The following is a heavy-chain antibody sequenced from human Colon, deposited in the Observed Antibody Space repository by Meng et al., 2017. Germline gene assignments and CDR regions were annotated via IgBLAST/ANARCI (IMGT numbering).Heavy chain of an antibody. CDR2: INMYTGDP. D-gene: IGHD2-21*02. V-gene: IGHV7-4-1*02. J-gene: IGHJ4*02. Sequence: QVQLVQSGSELKKPGAPVKFSCKASGYSFRTYAINWVRQAPGQGLQWMGWINMYTGDPSYVEGFAGRFVFSLDISVSTAYLQISSLKAEDTAVYFCVRHNGDSDFDYWGQGTLVTVSS. CDR1: GYSFRTYA. CDR3: VRHNGDSDFDY.